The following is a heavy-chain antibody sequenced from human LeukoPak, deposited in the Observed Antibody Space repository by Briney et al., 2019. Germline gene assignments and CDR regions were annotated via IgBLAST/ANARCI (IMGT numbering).Heavy chain of an antibody. Sequence: GSLRLSCAASGFTFSSYGMHWVRQAPGKGLEWVAVIWYDGINKFHADSVRGRFTISRDNSKNTVYLQMNSLRAEDTAVYYCTRERKSGIAAFDYWGQGTLVTVSS. J-gene: IGHJ4*02. CDR2: IWYDGINK. CDR1: GFTFSSYG. V-gene: IGHV3-33*08. CDR3: TRERKSGIAAFDY. D-gene: IGHD6-13*01.